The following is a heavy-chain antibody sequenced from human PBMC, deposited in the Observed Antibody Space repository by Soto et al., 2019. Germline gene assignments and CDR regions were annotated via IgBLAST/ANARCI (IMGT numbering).Heavy chain of an antibody. J-gene: IGHJ6*02. CDR3: ARARYDLDC. CDR1: GGSISSGDYY. V-gene: IGHV4-31*03. CDR2: IYYIGST. Sequence: QVQLQESGPGLVKPSQTLSLTGTVSGGSISSGDYYWSCIRQHPGKGREWIGYIYYIGSTYYNPSHNGRVTMSIDTSKNPFSLKLSSVTAADTVVYYCARARYDLDCWCRGTTVTVSS. D-gene: IGHD3-3*01.